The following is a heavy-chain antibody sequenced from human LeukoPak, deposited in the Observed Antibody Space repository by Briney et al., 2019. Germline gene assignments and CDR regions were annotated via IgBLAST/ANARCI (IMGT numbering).Heavy chain of an antibody. J-gene: IGHJ4*02. CDR1: GFTFSSYA. CDR2: ISYDGSNK. Sequence: GGSLRLSCAASGFTFSSYAMHWVRQAPGKGLEWVAVISYDGSNKYYADSVKGRFTISRDNSKNTLYLQMNSLRAEDTAVYYCAKDGCSGGSCSGYFDYWGQGTLVTVSS. V-gene: IGHV3-30-3*02. CDR3: AKDGCSGGSCSGYFDY. D-gene: IGHD2-15*01.